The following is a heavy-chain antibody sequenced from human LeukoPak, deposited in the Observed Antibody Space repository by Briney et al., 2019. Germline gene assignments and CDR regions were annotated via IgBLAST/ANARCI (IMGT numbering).Heavy chain of an antibody. CDR1: GGSFSGYY. V-gene: IGHV4-34*01. CDR3: ARELRSGYYYSYYFDY. J-gene: IGHJ4*02. Sequence: PSETLSLTCAVYGGSFSGYYWSWIRQPPGKGLEWIGEINHSGSTNYNPSLKSRVTISVDTSKNQFSLKLSSVTAADTAVYYCARELRSGYYYSYYFDYWGQGTLVTVSS. CDR2: INHSGST. D-gene: IGHD3-22*01.